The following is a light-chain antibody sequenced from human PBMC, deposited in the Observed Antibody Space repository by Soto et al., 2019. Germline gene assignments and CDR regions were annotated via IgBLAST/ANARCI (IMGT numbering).Light chain of an antibody. V-gene: IGLV2-14*01. Sequence: QSALTQPASVSGSPGQSITISCTGTSSDVGGYNFVSWYQQHPGKAPKLMIYEVSNRPSGVSNRFFGSKSGNTASLTISALQAEDEADYYCSSYRSSSSYVFGTGTKVTVL. CDR3: SSYRSSSSYV. CDR2: EVS. J-gene: IGLJ1*01. CDR1: SSDVGGYNF.